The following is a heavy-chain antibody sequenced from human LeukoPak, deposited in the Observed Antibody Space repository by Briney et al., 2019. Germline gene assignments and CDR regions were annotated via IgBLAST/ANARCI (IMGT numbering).Heavy chain of an antibody. CDR1: GYSFTNYW. CDR2: IYPGDSDT. Sequence: GESLQISCEVSGYSFTNYWIGWVRQMPGKGLEWMGIIYPGDSDTRYSPSFQGQVTISADKSISTAYLQWSSLKASDTAMYYCARLRPQDAFDIWGQGTMVTVSS. V-gene: IGHV5-51*01. J-gene: IGHJ3*02. CDR3: ARLRPQDAFDI.